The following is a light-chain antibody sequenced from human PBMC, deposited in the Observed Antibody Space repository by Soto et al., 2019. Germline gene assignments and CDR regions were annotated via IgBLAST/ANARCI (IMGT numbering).Light chain of an antibody. CDR2: GAS. CDR1: QSVSSN. Sequence: DIVLTQSPATLSLSPGERATLSCRASQSVSSNLAWYQQKPGQAPRLLIYGASTRATGIPVRFSGSGSGTEFTLTISSLQSEDFAVYYCQQYNNWPQTFGQGTKVAIK. V-gene: IGKV3-15*01. J-gene: IGKJ1*01. CDR3: QQYNNWPQT.